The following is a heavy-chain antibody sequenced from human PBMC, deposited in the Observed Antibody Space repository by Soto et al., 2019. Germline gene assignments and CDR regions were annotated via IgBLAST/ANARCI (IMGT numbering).Heavy chain of an antibody. CDR2: ITADGGT. Sequence: EVPVLESGGGLVQPGGSLRLSCEASGFTFSSHVMTWIRQAPGKGPEWVSTITADGGTYYADSVKGRFAMSRDTSKSTLYLQMNSLGAEDTAAYYCAPHVSCSGGSCQYDAFDIRGQGTMVTVSS. CDR3: APHVSCSGGSCQYDAFDI. V-gene: IGHV3-23*01. J-gene: IGHJ3*02. D-gene: IGHD2-15*01. CDR1: GFTFSSHV.